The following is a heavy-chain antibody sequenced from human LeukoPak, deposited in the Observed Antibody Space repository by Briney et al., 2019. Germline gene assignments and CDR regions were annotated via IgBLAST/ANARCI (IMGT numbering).Heavy chain of an antibody. CDR1: GFTFRSYE. V-gene: IGHV3-48*03. CDR3: ARDRVVVSSEGFDY. Sequence: PGGSLRLSCAASGFTFRSYEMNWVRQAPGKGLECVSYISSSGSTIYYADSVKGRFTISRDNSKNTLYLQMNSLRAEDTAVYYCARDRVVVSSEGFDYWGQGTLVTVSS. CDR2: ISSSGSTI. D-gene: IGHD2-21*01. J-gene: IGHJ4*02.